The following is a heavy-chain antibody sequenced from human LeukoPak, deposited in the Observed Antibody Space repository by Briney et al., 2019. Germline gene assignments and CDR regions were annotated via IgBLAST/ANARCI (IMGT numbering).Heavy chain of an antibody. CDR3: ARSPHILTGENFDY. V-gene: IGHV4-59*01. J-gene: IGHJ4*02. D-gene: IGHD3-9*01. CDR1: GGSIRSYY. CDR2: IYNSGST. Sequence: PSETLSLTCTVSGGSIRSYYWSWIRQPPGKGLEWIGYIYNSGSTNYNPSLKSRVTISVDTSKNQFSLKLTSVTAADTALYYCARSPHILTGENFDYWGQGTLVTVSS.